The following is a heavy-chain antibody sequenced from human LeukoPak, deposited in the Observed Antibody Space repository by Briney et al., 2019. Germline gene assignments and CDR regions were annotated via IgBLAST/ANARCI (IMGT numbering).Heavy chain of an antibody. Sequence: PGGSLRLSCAASGFTFSSYSMNWVRQAPGKGLEWVSSISSSSSYIYYADSVKGRFTISRDNAKNSLYLQMNSLRAEDTAVYYCARLAYCGGDCYSRAFDIWGQGTMVTVSS. J-gene: IGHJ3*02. CDR1: GFTFSSYS. D-gene: IGHD2-21*02. CDR2: ISSSSSYI. CDR3: ARLAYCGGDCYSRAFDI. V-gene: IGHV3-21*01.